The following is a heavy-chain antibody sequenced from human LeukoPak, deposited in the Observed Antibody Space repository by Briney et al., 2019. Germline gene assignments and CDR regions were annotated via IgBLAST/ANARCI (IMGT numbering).Heavy chain of an antibody. Sequence: PGGSLRLSCAASGFTFSSYGMHWVRQAPGKGLEWVAFIRYDGSNKYYAGSVKGRFTISRDNSKNTLYLQMNSLRAEDTAVYYCAKDDIQLSYAPHMDVWGKGTTVTVSS. CDR1: GFTFSSYG. CDR3: AKDDIQLSYAPHMDV. V-gene: IGHV3-30*02. D-gene: IGHD5-18*01. J-gene: IGHJ6*03. CDR2: IRYDGSNK.